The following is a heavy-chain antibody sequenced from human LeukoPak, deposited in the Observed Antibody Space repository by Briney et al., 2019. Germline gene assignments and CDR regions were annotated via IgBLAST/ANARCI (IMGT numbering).Heavy chain of an antibody. CDR3: ARSVDCRGDGCYPNWFDS. V-gene: IGHV5-51*01. CDR1: GYSFTSYW. J-gene: IGHJ5*01. Sequence: GESLKISCKGSGYSFTSYWIGWVRQMPGKGLEWMGIIYAGDSETRYSPSFQGQVTISVDKSITTAYLQWDSLKASDTAMYYCARSVDCRGDGCYPNWFDSWGQGTLVTVSS. CDR2: IYAGDSET. D-gene: IGHD2-15*01.